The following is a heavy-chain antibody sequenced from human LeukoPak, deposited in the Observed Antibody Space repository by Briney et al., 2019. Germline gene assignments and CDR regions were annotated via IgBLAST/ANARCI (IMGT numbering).Heavy chain of an antibody. Sequence: ASVKVSCKASGYTFSSYGVSWVRQAPGQGLEWMGWISAYNGNTNYAQTLQSRVTMTTDTTPSTAYMELRSLTSNDTAVYYCARGRVVPAAILVYYYYMVVWGKGTTVTVS. CDR3: ARGRVVPAAILVYYYYMVV. J-gene: IGHJ6*03. CDR2: ISAYNGNT. V-gene: IGHV1-18*01. D-gene: IGHD2-2*02. CDR1: GYTFSSYG.